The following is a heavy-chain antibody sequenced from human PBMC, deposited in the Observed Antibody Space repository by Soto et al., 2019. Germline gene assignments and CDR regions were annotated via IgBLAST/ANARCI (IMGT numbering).Heavy chain of an antibody. D-gene: IGHD6-13*01. Sequence: EVQLVESGGGLVKPGGSLRLSCAASGFTFSSYSMNWVRQAPGKGLEWVSSISSSSSYIYYADSVKGRFTISRDNAKNSLYLQMNSLRAEDTAVYYCARVRYSSSWLPRGMDVWGQGTTVTVSS. J-gene: IGHJ6*02. CDR2: ISSSSSYI. V-gene: IGHV3-21*01. CDR1: GFTFSSYS. CDR3: ARVRYSSSWLPRGMDV.